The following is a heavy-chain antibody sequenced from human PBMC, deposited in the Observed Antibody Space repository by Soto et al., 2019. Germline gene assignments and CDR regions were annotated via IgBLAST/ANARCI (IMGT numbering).Heavy chain of an antibody. J-gene: IGHJ3*02. D-gene: IGHD5-18*01. CDR2: ISSNGGST. V-gene: IGHV3-64*01. Sequence: GGSLRLSCAASGFTFSSYAMHWVRQAPGKGLEYVSAISSNGGSTYYANSVKGRFTISRDNSKNTLYLQMGSLRAEDLAVYNCVRSVPDTAMFRVFDIWGQGTMVTVSS. CDR3: VRSVPDTAMFRVFDI. CDR1: GFTFSSYA.